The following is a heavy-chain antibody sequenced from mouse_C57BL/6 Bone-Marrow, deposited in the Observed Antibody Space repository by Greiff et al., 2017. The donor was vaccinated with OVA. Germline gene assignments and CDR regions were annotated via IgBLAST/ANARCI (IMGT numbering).Heavy chain of an antibody. CDR2: IDPSDSYT. D-gene: IGHD1-1*01. V-gene: IGHV1-50*01. CDR3: ASFSITTVVATNWYFDV. J-gene: IGHJ1*03. CDR1: GYTFTSYW. Sequence: QVQLQQSGAELVKPGASVKLSCKASGYTFTSYWMQWVKQRPGQGLEWIGEIDPSDSYTNYNQKFKGKATLTVDTSSSTAYMQLSSLTSEDSAVYYCASFSITTVVATNWYFDVWGTGTTVTVSS.